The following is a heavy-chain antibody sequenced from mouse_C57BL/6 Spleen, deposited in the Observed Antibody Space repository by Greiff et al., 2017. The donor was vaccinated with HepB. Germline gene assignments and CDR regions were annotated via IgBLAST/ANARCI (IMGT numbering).Heavy chain of an antibody. CDR2: IYPGSGST. CDR3: ARELYYAMDY. Sequence: QVQLQQPGAELVKPGASVTMSCKASGYTFTSYWITWVKQSPGQGLEWIGDIYPGSGSTNYNEKFKSKATLTVDTSSSTAYMQLSSLTSEDSAVYYCARELYYAMDYWGQGTSVTVSS. CDR1: GYTFTSYW. J-gene: IGHJ4*01. V-gene: IGHV1-55*01.